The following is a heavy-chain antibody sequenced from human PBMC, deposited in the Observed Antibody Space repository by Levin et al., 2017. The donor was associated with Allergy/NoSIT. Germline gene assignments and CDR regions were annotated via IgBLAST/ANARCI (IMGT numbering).Heavy chain of an antibody. CDR2: IGGSGHNT. CDR3: AKLAALRSFDWSHLPGAVDY. V-gene: IGHV3-23*01. D-gene: IGHD3-9*01. Sequence: GESLKISCAASGFTFSTYAMNWVRQTPGKGLEWVSVIGGSGHNTYYADFVEGRFTISRDNAKNTLYLQMNRLRAEDSAVYYCAKLAALRSFDWSHLPGAVDYWGRGTRVTVSS. CDR1: GFTFSTYA. J-gene: IGHJ4*02.